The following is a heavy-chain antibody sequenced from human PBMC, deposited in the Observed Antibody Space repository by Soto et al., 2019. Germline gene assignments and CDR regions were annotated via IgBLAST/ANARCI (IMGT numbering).Heavy chain of an antibody. D-gene: IGHD3-16*01. J-gene: IGHJ5*02. V-gene: IGHV1-69*12. CDR2: IIPIFGTA. CDR1: GGTFSSYA. CDR3: ARDDFGVNYRLYNGIAL. Sequence: QVQLVQSGAEVKKPGSSVKVSCKASGGTFSSYAISWVRQAPGQGLEWMGGIIPIFGTANYAQKFQGRGTITGAECTREAYMGRSSLRYVATAVNYCARDDFGVNYRLYNGIALWGQGTLVTVS.